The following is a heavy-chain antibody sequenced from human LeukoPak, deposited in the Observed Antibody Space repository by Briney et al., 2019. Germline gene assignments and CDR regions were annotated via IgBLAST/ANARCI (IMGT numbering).Heavy chain of an antibody. Sequence: ASVKVSCKASGYTFTGYYMHWVRQAPGQGLEWMGWINPNSGGTNYAQKFQGRVTMTRDTSISTAYMELSRLRSDDTAVYYCARDSSGWYGRWYDPWGQGTLVTVSS. CDR3: ARDSSGWYGRWYDP. CDR2: INPNSGGT. D-gene: IGHD6-19*01. J-gene: IGHJ5*02. CDR1: GYTFTGYY. V-gene: IGHV1-2*02.